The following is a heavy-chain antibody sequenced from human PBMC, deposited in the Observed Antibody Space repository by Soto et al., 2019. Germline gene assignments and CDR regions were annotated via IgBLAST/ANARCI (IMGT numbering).Heavy chain of an antibody. CDR2: IKSRTDGGTT. J-gene: IGHJ5*02. V-gene: IGHV3-15*07. CDR1: GFTFTNAW. D-gene: IGHD6-13*01. Sequence: GGSLRLSCAASGFTFTNAWMNWVRQAPGKGLEWVGRIKSRTDGGTTDYAAPVKGRFTISRDDSKNTVYLEMNSLKTEDTAVYYCHTKIAGNGGIWFGPWGQGTRVTVAS. CDR3: HTKIAGNGGIWFGP.